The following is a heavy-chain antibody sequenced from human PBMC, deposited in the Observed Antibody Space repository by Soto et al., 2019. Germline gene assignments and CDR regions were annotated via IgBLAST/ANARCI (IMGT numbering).Heavy chain of an antibody. CDR2: ISSNGGST. CDR3: ARGFRNIPDY. J-gene: IGHJ4*02. V-gene: IGHV3-64*01. CDR1: GFTFSSYA. Sequence: GGSLRLSCAASGFTFSSYAMHWVRQAPGKGLEYVSAISSNGGSTYYANSVKGRFTISRDNSKNTLYLQMGSLRAEDMAVYYCARGFRNIPDYWGQGTLVTVSS. D-gene: IGHD2-21*01.